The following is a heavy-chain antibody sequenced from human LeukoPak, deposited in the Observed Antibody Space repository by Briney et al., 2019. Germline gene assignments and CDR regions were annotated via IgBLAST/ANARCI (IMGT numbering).Heavy chain of an antibody. Sequence: PSETLSLTCTVSGGSISSYYWSWIRQPPGKGLEWIGYIYYSGSTNYNPSLKSRATISVDTSKNQFSLKLSSVTAADTAVYYCARAAAGAFFEYWGQGTLVTVSS. D-gene: IGHD6-13*01. V-gene: IGHV4-59*01. J-gene: IGHJ4*02. CDR2: IYYSGST. CDR3: ARAAAGAFFEY. CDR1: GGSISSYY.